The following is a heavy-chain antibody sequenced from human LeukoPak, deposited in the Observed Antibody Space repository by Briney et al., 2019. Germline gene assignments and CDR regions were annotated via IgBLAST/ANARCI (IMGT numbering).Heavy chain of an antibody. CDR1: GFTFSSYA. J-gene: IGHJ4*02. Sequence: GGSLRLSCAASGFTFSSYAMHWVRQAPGKGLGWVAVISYDGSNKYYADSVKGRFTISRDNSKNTLYLQMNSLRSEDTAVYYCAKSPDYCRGGTCFDYWGQGTLLTVSS. D-gene: IGHD2-15*01. V-gene: IGHV3-30-3*02. CDR3: AKSPDYCRGGTCFDY. CDR2: ISYDGSNK.